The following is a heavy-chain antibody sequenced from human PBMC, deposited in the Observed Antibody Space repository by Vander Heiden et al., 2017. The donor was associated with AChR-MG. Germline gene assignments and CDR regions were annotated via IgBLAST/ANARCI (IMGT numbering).Heavy chain of an antibody. CDR3: AKAGGYCSSTSCPKYGMDV. V-gene: IGHV3-23*01. Sequence: EVQLLESGGGLVQPGGSLRPSCAASGFTFSSYAMSWVRQAPGKGLEWVSAISGSGGSTYYADSVKGRFTISRDNSKNTLYLQMNSLRAEDTAVYYCAKAGGYCSSTSCPKYGMDVWGQGTTVTVSS. CDR2: ISGSGGST. CDR1: GFTFSSYA. D-gene: IGHD2-2*01. J-gene: IGHJ6*02.